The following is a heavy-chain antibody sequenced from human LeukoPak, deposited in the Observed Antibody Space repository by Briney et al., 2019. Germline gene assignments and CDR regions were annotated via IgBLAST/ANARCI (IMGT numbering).Heavy chain of an antibody. CDR2: ISSGSGYI. J-gene: IGHJ3*02. CDR3: ARGDGATPPDVFDI. D-gene: IGHD3-10*01. Sequence: PGGSLRLSCAASGFTFSSYSMSWVRQAPGKGLQWVSSISSGSGYIYYADSVKGRFTISRDNAKNSLYLQMNSLRGEDTAVYYCARGDGATPPDVFDIWGQGTMVTVSS. V-gene: IGHV3-21*01. CDR1: GFTFSSYS.